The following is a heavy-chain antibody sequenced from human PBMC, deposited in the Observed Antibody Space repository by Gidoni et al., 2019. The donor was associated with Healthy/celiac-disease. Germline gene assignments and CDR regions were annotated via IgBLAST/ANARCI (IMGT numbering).Heavy chain of an antibody. D-gene: IGHD3-16*01. Sequence: QVQLVESGGGVVQPGRSLRRPCAASGFTFISYAMHWVRQAPGKGLEWVAVISYDGSNKYYADSVKGLFTISRDNSKNTLYLQRNSLRAEDTAVYYCARYGGGGYFDYWGQGTLVTVSS. J-gene: IGHJ4*02. CDR2: ISYDGSNK. V-gene: IGHV3-30-3*01. CDR1: GFTFISYA. CDR3: ARYGGGGYFDY.